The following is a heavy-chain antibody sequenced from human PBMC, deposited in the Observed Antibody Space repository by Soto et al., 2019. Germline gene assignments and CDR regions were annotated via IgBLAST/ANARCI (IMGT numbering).Heavy chain of an antibody. CDR3: ASLNLGYCSGGSCPRFDY. CDR2: IIPIFGTA. V-gene: IGHV1-69*01. D-gene: IGHD2-15*01. J-gene: IGHJ4*02. CDR1: GGTFSSYA. Sequence: QVQLVQSGAEVKKPGASVKVSCKASGGTFSSYAISWVRQAPGQGLEWMGGIIPIFGTANYAQKFQGRVTITADESTSTAYMELSSLRSEDTAVYYCASLNLGYCSGGSCPRFDYWGQGTLVTVSS.